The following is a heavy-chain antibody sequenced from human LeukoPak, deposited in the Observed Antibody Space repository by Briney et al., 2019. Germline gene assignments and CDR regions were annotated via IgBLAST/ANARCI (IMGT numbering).Heavy chain of an antibody. CDR3: VKSRGRYDNSGWRTFDY. CDR2: IYSGGST. V-gene: IGHV3-66*01. D-gene: IGHD6-19*01. J-gene: IGHJ4*02. Sequence: GGSLRLSCAASGFTVSSNYMSWVRQAPGKGLEWVSVIYSGGSTYYADSVKGRFTISRDNSKNTLYLQMNSLRAEDTAVYYCVKSRGRYDNSGWRTFDYWGQGTLVTVSS. CDR1: GFTVSSNY.